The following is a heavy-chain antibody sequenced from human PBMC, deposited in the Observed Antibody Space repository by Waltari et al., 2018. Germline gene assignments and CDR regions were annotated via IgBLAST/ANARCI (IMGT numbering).Heavy chain of an antibody. CDR2: INPSGGST. CDR3: ARWDYGDYGTLTAFDI. Sequence: QVQLVQSGAEVKKPGASVKVSCKASGYTFTSYYMHWVRQAPGQGLEWMGIINPSGGSTSYEQKFQCRFTISGDNAKNSLYLQMNSLRAEDTAVYYCARWDYGDYGTLTAFDIWGQGTMVTVSS. CDR1: GYTFTSYY. J-gene: IGHJ3*02. D-gene: IGHD4-17*01. V-gene: IGHV1-46*01.